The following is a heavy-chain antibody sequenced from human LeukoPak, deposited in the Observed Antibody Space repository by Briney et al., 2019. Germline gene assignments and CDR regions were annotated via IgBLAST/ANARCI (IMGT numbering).Heavy chain of an antibody. Sequence: SETLSLTCTVSGGSFSSYYWSWIRQSPGKGLEWIGDIHYSGSTNYNPSLKSRVTISVDTSKNQFSLKLSSVTAGDTAVYYCARALVEPYYMDVWGKGTTVTVSS. CDR1: GGSFSSYY. CDR2: IHYSGST. D-gene: IGHD3-16*01. CDR3: ARALVEPYYMDV. V-gene: IGHV4-59*01. J-gene: IGHJ6*03.